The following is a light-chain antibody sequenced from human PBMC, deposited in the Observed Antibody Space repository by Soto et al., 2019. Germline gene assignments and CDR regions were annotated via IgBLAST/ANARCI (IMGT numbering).Light chain of an antibody. V-gene: IGKV1-9*01. J-gene: IGKJ1*01. CDR1: QDIAIY. Sequence: IQLTQSPSSLSASVGDRVTITCRASQDIAIYLAWYQQKPGEAPKLLIYAASTLHGGVPSRFSGSGSGTEFTLTISSVQSEDFAVYYCQQYDNWPRTFGQGTKVDIK. CDR2: AAS. CDR3: QQYDNWPRT.